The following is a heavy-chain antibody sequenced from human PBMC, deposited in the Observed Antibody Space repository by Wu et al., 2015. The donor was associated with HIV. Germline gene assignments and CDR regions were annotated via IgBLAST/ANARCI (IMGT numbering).Heavy chain of an antibody. CDR3: ARDFSGYYYYMDV. CDR2: INPDTGDT. CDR1: GYTFTDYY. J-gene: IGHJ6*03. V-gene: IGHV1-2*02. Sequence: VQLEQSGAQIQKSGASVTVSCKTSGYTFTDYYIHWVRQAPGEGLQWMGYINPDTGDTKYSQKFKGSVAMTRDTSLSTVYMVLTRPRLNDTAVYFCARDFSGYYYYMDVWGKGTTVTVSS. D-gene: IGHD3-10*01.